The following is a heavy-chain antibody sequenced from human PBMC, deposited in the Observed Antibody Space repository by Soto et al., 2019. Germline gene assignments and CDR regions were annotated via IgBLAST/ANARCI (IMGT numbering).Heavy chain of an antibody. J-gene: IGHJ4*02. CDR2: SNHSGRT. D-gene: IGHD3-16*01. Sequence: PSETLSLTCGVYGGSFSGYYWSWIRQPPGKGLEWIGESNHSGRTNYNPSLKSRVTISGDTSKNQFSLKLNSVTAADTAVYYCARDRVMLTFGGASEEWGIDSWGPGTLVTVSS. CDR3: ARDRVMLTFGGASEEWGIDS. CDR1: GGSFSGYY. V-gene: IGHV4-34*01.